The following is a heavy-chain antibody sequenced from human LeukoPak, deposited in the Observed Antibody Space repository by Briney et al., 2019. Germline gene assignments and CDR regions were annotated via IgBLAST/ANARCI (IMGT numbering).Heavy chain of an antibody. CDR3: ARDPKLSGYDFLDY. D-gene: IGHD5-12*01. CDR1: GVSISSSSYY. Sequence: SETLSLTCTVSGVSISSSSYYWGWLRQPPGKGLEWIGSIYYSGSTYYNPSLKSRVTISVDTSKNQFSLKLSSVTAADTAVYYCARDPKLSGYDFLDYWGQGTLVTVSS. V-gene: IGHV4-39*07. J-gene: IGHJ4*02. CDR2: IYYSGST.